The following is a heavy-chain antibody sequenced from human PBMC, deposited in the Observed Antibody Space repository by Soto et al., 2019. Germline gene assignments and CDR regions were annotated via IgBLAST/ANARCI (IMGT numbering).Heavy chain of an antibody. D-gene: IGHD1-26*01. CDR3: ERERLSSWEWLDP. V-gene: IGHV4-31*03. J-gene: IGHJ5*02. Sequence: QVQLQESGPGLVEPSQTLSLVCSVSGDPLSYGGYYWSWVRQSPGKALEWIGFVYHTGATYYHPSLESRGTMAVALSNKESSLKLSSVTAADTATYCCERERLSSWEWLDPWGQGILVTVSS. CDR2: VYHTGAT. CDR1: GDPLSYGGYY.